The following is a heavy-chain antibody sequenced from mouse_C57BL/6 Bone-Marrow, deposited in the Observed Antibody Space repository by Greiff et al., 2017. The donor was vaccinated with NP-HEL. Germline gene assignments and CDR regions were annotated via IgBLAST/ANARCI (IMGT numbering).Heavy chain of an antibody. V-gene: IGHV1-77*01. CDR3: SRRGVFITTVYYYFDY. D-gene: IGHD1-1*01. CDR1: GYTFTDYY. Sequence: QVQLQQSGAELVKPGASVKISCKASGYTFTDYYINWVKQRPGQGLEWIGKIGPGSGSTYYNEKFKGKATLTADKSSSTAYMQLSSLTSEDSAVYFCSRRGVFITTVYYYFDYWGQGTTLTVSS. CDR2: IGPGSGST. J-gene: IGHJ2*01.